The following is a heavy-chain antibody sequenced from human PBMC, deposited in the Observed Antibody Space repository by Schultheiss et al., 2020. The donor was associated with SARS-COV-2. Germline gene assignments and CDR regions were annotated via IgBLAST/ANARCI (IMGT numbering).Heavy chain of an antibody. Sequence: GGSLRLSCAASGFTFDDYAMHWVRQAPGKGLEWVSGISWNSGSIGYADSVKGRFTISRDNSKNTLYLQMNSLRAEDTAVYYCAKDRYLQQLVRWFDPWGQGTLVTVSS. CDR3: AKDRYLQQLVRWFDP. D-gene: IGHD6-13*01. CDR2: ISWNSGSI. J-gene: IGHJ5*02. V-gene: IGHV3-9*01. CDR1: GFTFDDYA.